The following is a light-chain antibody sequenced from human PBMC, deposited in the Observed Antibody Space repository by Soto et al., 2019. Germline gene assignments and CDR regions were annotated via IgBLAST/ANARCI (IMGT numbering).Light chain of an antibody. J-gene: IGKJ1*01. V-gene: IGKV3-20*01. CDR2: GAS. Sequence: EMVLTQSPGTLSLSPGERATLSCRASQTVTSNRLAWYQQKPGQAPRLLIYGASRRATGIPDRFSGSGSGTDFTLTISRLEPEDFAVYYCQQYGSSRTFGQGTKVEIK. CDR3: QQYGSSRT. CDR1: QTVTSNR.